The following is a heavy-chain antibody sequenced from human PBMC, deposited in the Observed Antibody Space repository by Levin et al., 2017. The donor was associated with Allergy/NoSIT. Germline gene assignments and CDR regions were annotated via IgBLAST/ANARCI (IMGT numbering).Heavy chain of an antibody. D-gene: IGHD3-16*02. V-gene: IGHV3-7*01. CDR2: IKQDGSEK. Sequence: RPGGSLRLSCAASGFTFSSYWMSWVRQAPGKGLEWVANIKQDGSEKYYVDSVKGRFTISRDNAKNSLYLQMNSLRAEDTAVYYCARDRVHDYVWGSYRWEGTFDYWGQGTLVTVSS. J-gene: IGHJ4*02. CDR1: GFTFSSYW. CDR3: ARDRVHDYVWGSYRWEGTFDY.